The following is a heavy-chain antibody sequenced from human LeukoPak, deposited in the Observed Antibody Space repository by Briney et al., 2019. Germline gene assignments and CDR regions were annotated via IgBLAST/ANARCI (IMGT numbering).Heavy chain of an antibody. V-gene: IGHV3-48*04. CDR3: ARDIKYSSSWDDAFDI. CDR1: GFTFSSYS. CDR2: ISSSSSTI. D-gene: IGHD6-13*01. Sequence: GGSLRLSCAASGFTFSSYSMNWVRQAPGKGLEWVSYISSSSSTIYYADSVKGRFTISRDNAKNSLYLQMNSLRAEDTAVYYCARDIKYSSSWDDAFDIWGQGTMVTVSS. J-gene: IGHJ3*02.